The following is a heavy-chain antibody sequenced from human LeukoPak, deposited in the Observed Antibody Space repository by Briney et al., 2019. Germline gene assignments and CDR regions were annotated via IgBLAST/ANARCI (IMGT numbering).Heavy chain of an antibody. J-gene: IGHJ5*02. V-gene: IGHV3-23*01. CDR2: ITGSGGAT. D-gene: IGHD1-26*01. CDR3: AKEDSQREAAT. CDR1: GFTFRSYA. Sequence: GGSLRLSCAASGFTFRSYAMSWVRQAPGKGLERVSGITGSGGATYYADSVKGRFTISRDNSKNTLYLQMNSLRAEDTAVYYCAKEDSQREAATWGQGTLVTVSS.